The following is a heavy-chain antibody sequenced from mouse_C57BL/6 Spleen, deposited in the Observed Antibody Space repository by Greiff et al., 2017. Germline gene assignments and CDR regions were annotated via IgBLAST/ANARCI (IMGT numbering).Heavy chain of an antibody. CDR1: GFSLTSYG. CDR2: IWSDGST. V-gene: IGHV2-6*03. CDR3: ARSLFYGSSLYAMDY. Sequence: VKVVESGPGLVAPSQSLSITCTVSGFSLTSYGVHWVRQPPGKGLEWLVVIWSDGSTTYNSALKSRLSISKDNSKSQVFLKMNSLQTDDTAMYYCARSLFYGSSLYAMDYWGQGTSVTVSS. J-gene: IGHJ4*01. D-gene: IGHD1-1*01.